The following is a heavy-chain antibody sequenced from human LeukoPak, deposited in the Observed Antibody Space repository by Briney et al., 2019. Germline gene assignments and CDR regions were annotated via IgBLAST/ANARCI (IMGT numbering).Heavy chain of an antibody. CDR2: ISYDGSNK. J-gene: IGHJ4*02. D-gene: IGHD6-13*01. V-gene: IGHV3-30*04. Sequence: PGGSLRLSCAASGFTFSSYAMHWVRQAPGKGLEWVAVISYDGSNKYYADSVKGRFTISRDNSKNTLYLQMNSLRAEDTAVYYCAGPWYSSSRACFDYWGQGTLVTVSS. CDR1: GFTFSSYA. CDR3: AGPWYSSSRACFDY.